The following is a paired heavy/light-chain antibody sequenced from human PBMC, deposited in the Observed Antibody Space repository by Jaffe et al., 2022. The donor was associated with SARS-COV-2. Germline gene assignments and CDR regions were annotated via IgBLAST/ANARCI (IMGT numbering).Heavy chain of an antibody. CDR2: ISFDGSIE. V-gene: IGHV3-30*03. CDR1: GFTFSSYG. CDR3: ARGGPYNLYSYYGLDV. Sequence: QLQLVESGGGVVQPGRSLRLSCAASGFTFSSYGMHWVRQAPGKGLEWVALISFDGSIESYADSVKGRFTIYRDNSKGTLFLHTNSVGAEDSAVYFCARGGPYNLYSYYGLDVWGQGTTVTVSS. J-gene: IGHJ6*02. D-gene: IGHD1-1*01.
Light chain of an antibody. V-gene: IGKV1-17*01. J-gene: IGKJ3*01. CDR3: LQHSTFPFT. Sequence: DIQMTQSPSSLPASVGDRVTITCRASQGIGNNLGWYQQQLGKAPRRLIYAASNLQSGVPSRFSGSASGTVFTLTINSLQPEDFATYYCLQHSTFPFTFGPGTRVDMK. CDR2: AAS. CDR1: QGIGNN.